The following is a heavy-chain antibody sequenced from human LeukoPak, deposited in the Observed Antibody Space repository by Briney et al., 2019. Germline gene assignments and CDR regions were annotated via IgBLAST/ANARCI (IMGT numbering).Heavy chain of an antibody. CDR2: IRTKGNNHAT. Sequence: GGSLRLSCAASGFTFGGSAMHWVRRASGKGPERVGRIRTKGNNHATAYAASVKGRFTISRDDSKNTAYLQMNSLKTEDTAVYYCAGPYDTTGHAFDYWGRGTLVTVSS. D-gene: IGHD3-22*01. CDR1: GFTFGGSA. V-gene: IGHV3-73*01. J-gene: IGHJ4*02. CDR3: AGPYDTTGHAFDY.